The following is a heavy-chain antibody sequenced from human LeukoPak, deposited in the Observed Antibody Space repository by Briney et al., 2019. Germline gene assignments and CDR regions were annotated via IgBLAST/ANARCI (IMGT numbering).Heavy chain of an antibody. CDR2: ISSNGGNT. D-gene: IGHD3-22*01. V-gene: IGHV3-64D*09. CDR3: VPYYFDTSGFYPW. CDR1: GFTFSSYA. J-gene: IGHJ4*02. Sequence: GGSLRLSCAASGFTFSSYAMHWVRQAPGKGLEYVSAISSNGGNTYYADSVKGRFTISRDNSKNTLYLQMSSLRAEDTAVYYCVPYYFDTSGFYPWWGQGTLVTVSS.